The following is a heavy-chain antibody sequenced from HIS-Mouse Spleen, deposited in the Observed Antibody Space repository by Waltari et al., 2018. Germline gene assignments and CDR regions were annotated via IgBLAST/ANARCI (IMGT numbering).Heavy chain of an antibody. Sequence: QVTLRESGPALVKPTQTLTLTCTFSGFSLSTSGMCVSWFRQPPGKALESLARIDWDDDKYYSTSLKTRLTISKDTSKNQVVLTMTNMDPVDTATYYCARIRSCGYSSPEYYFDYWGQGTLVTVSS. CDR1: GFSLSTSGMC. CDR3: ARIRSCGYSSPEYYFDY. J-gene: IGHJ4*02. V-gene: IGHV2-70*15. D-gene: IGHD5-18*01. CDR2: IDWDDDK.